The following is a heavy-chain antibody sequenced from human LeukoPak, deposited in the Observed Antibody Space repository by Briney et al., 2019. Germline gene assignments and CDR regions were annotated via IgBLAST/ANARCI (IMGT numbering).Heavy chain of an antibody. CDR1: GFTFSSYA. V-gene: IGHV3-30*04. CDR2: ISYGGSNK. Sequence: GGSLRLSCAASGFTFSSYAMHWVRQAPGKGLEWVAVISYGGSNKYYADSVRGRFTISRDNSNNTRYLQMTRLRADDTAVYYCARPTEGQAMVPPSNWGQGTLVTVSS. D-gene: IGHD5-18*01. J-gene: IGHJ4*02. CDR3: ARPTEGQAMVPPSN.